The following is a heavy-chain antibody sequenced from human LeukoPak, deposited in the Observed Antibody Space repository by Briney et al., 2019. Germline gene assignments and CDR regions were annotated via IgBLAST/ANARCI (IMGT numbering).Heavy chain of an antibody. Sequence: PSETLSLTCTLSGGPISSYYWSWLRQPPGKGVEWIGYIYYGGSTNYNPSLKSRVTISVDTSKNQFSLKLSSVTAADTAVYYCARSLTYSYGHFDYWGQGTLVTVSS. CDR2: IYYGGST. D-gene: IGHD5-18*01. J-gene: IGHJ4*02. CDR1: GGPISSYY. V-gene: IGHV4-59*01. CDR3: ARSLTYSYGHFDY.